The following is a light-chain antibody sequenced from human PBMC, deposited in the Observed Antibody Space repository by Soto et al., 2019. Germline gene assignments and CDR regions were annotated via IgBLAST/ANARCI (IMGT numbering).Light chain of an antibody. CDR1: QSVSSK. Sequence: VWTQSPVTLYLSPGERATLSCRANQSVSSKLSWYQQKPGPAPRLLFYGASTGTTGLPAWCSGSGSGTEFTLTINSLQAEDCAVYYCQQYYNWPRTFGQGTRLEIK. CDR3: QQYYNWPRT. J-gene: IGKJ5*01. V-gene: IGKV3-15*01. CDR2: GAS.